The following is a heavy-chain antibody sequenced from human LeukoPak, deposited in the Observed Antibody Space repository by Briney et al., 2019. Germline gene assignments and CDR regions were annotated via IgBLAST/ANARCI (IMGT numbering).Heavy chain of an antibody. D-gene: IGHD3-10*01. CDR2: IYYSGST. CDR3: ARVTGDGSGSYYPKGDYYGMDV. Sequence: PSETLSLTCAVYGGSFSGYYWSWIRQPPGKGLEWIGYIYYSGSTYYNPSLKSRVTISVDTSKNQFSLKLSSVTAADTAVYYCARVTGDGSGSYYPKGDYYGMDVWGQGTTVTVSS. V-gene: IGHV4-34*09. J-gene: IGHJ6*02. CDR1: GGSFSGYY.